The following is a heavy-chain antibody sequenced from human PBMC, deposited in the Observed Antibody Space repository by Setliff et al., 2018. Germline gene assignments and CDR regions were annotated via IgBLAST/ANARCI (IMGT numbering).Heavy chain of an antibody. CDR3: ARAPVGDRNGLFDS. D-gene: IGHD6-19*01. J-gene: IGHJ4*02. CDR1: GGSFSTYY. Sequence: PSETLSLTCAVYGGSFSTYYWIWIRQPPGKGLEWIGEINHSGSTNYNPSLKSRVTISVDTSKNQFSLKLSSVTAADTAVYYCARAPVGDRNGLFDSWGQGTLVTVSS. CDR2: INHSGST. V-gene: IGHV4-34*01.